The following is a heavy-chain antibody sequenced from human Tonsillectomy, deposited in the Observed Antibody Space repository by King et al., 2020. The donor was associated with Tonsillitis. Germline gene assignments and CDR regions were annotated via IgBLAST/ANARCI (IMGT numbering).Heavy chain of an antibody. V-gene: IGHV3-66*01. Sequence: VQLGESGGGLVQPGESLRLSCAASGFSVSSSYMSWVRQAPGKGLEWVSVIYSAGSTYYADSVKGRFTISRDNSKNTLYLQMNSLRAGDTAVYYWARGVPFDYWGQGTLVTVSS. D-gene: IGHD3-16*01. CDR3: ARGVPFDY. CDR2: IYSAGST. CDR1: GFSVSSSY. J-gene: IGHJ4*02.